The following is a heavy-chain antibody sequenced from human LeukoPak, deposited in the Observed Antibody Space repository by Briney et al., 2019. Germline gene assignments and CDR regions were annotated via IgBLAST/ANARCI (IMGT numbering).Heavy chain of an antibody. CDR3: ARDISRSSSWYFGY. V-gene: IGHV3-48*01. J-gene: IGHJ4*02. CDR1: GFTFSSYS. CDR2: ISSSSSTI. D-gene: IGHD6-13*01. Sequence: QPGGSLRLSCAASGFTFSSYSMNWVRQAPGKGLEWVSYISSSSSTIYYADSVKGRFTISRDNAKNSLYLQMNSLRAEDTAVYYCARDISRSSSWYFGYWGQGTLVTVSS.